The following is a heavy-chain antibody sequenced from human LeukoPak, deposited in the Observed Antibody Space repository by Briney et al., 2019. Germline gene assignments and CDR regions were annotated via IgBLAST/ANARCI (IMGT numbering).Heavy chain of an antibody. Sequence: PAETLSLTCTASGGSISSYYWSWIRQPPGKGLDWIGYIYYGGSTNYNPSLKSRVTISVDTSKHQFSLKLSSVTAADTAVYYCARGYCRGGSCYWDYWGQGTLVTASS. CDR1: GGSISSYY. D-gene: IGHD2-15*01. V-gene: IGHV4-59*12. CDR2: IYYGGST. J-gene: IGHJ4*02. CDR3: ARGYCRGGSCYWDY.